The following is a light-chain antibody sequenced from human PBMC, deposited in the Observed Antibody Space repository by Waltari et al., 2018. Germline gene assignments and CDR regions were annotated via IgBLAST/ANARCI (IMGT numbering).Light chain of an antibody. CDR2: GAS. J-gene: IGKJ1*01. Sequence: EIVLTQSPGTLSSSPGERATLSCRASQSVSSNYLAWYQQKPGQAPRLLIYGASSRATDIPDRFSGSGSGTDFTLTISRLEPEDFAVYYCQQYGSSFWTFGQGTKVEIK. CDR1: QSVSSNY. V-gene: IGKV3-20*01. CDR3: QQYGSSFWT.